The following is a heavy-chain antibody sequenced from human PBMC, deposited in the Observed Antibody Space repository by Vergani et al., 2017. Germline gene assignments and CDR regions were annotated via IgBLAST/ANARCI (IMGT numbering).Heavy chain of an antibody. CDR2: IKQDGSEK. V-gene: IGHV3-7*01. D-gene: IGHD1-26*01. CDR3: AISGSYPPSRDYGMDV. J-gene: IGHJ6*02. Sequence: EVQLVESGGGLVQPGGSLRLSCAASGFTFSSYWMSWVRQAPGKRLEWVANIKQDGSEKYYVDSVKGRFTISRDNAKNSLYLQMNSLRAEDTAVYYCAISGSYPPSRDYGMDVWGQXP. CDR1: GFTFSSYW.